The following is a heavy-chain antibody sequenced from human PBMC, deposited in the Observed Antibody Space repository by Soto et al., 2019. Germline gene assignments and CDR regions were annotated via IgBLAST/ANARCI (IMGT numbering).Heavy chain of an antibody. CDR3: GRDRIAVAGTGGGGFDY. J-gene: IGHJ4*02. V-gene: IGHV4-31*03. D-gene: IGHD6-19*01. Sequence: QVQLQESGPGLVKPSQTLSLTCTVSGGSISSGGYYWSWIRQHPGKGLEWIGYIYYSGSTYYNPSLTGRVPLSVDTSKNRFSLKLGSVTAGGTAGYYWGRDRIAVAGTGGGGFDYWGQGTLVTVSS. CDR1: GGSISSGGYY. CDR2: IYYSGST.